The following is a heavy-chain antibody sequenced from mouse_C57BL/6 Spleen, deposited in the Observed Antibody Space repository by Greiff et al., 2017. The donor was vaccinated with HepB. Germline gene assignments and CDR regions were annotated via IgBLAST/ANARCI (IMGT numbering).Heavy chain of an antibody. CDR3: ARYGYGSSPWFAY. V-gene: IGHV1-52*01. Sequence: QVHVKQPGAELVRPGSSVKLSCKASGYTFTSYWMHWVKQRPIQGLEWIGNIDPSDSETHYNQKFKDKATLTVDKSSSTAYMQLSSLTSEDSSVYYCARYGYGSSPWFAYWGQGTLVTVSA. CDR2: IDPSDSET. D-gene: IGHD1-1*01. CDR1: GYTFTSYW. J-gene: IGHJ3*01.